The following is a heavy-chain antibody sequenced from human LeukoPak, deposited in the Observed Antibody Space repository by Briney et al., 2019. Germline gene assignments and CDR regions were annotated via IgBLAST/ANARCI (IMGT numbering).Heavy chain of an antibody. CDR2: ISAYNGNT. CDR1: GYTFTSYG. J-gene: IGHJ4*02. CDR3: ARIEVATTNFDY. V-gene: IGHV1-18*01. Sequence: ASVKVSCKASGYTFTSYGISWVRQAPGQGLEWMGWISAYNGNTNYAQKLQGIVTMTTDTSTSTAYMELRSLRSDDKAVYYCARIEVATTNFDYWGQGTLVTVSS. D-gene: IGHD5-12*01.